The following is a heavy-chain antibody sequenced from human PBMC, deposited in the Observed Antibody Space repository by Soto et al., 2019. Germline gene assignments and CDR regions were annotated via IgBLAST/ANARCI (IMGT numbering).Heavy chain of an antibody. D-gene: IGHD1-1*01. J-gene: IGHJ6*02. CDR3: ARHSWKLERGSYYHFYGMDV. V-gene: IGHV6-1*01. CDR1: GNEVANITAA. CDR2: TYYRSKWYN. Sequence: HTRTLTGTLSGNEVANITAASKSIKQTPSRRLEWLGRTYYRSKWYNDYAVSVKSRITINPDSSKNQFSLQLNSVTPEDTAVYYCARHSWKLERGSYYHFYGMDVWGQGIPVTVS.